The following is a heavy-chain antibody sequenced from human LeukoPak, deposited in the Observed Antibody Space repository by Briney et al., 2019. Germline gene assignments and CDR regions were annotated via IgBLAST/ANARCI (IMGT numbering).Heavy chain of an antibody. V-gene: IGHV3-23*01. CDR1: GFAFSVYT. J-gene: IGHJ5*01. D-gene: IGHD6-19*01. CDR2: IYANSGTT. Sequence: GVPLRLSSAAYGFAFSVYTITWLLQPPAKRLQSFSTIYANSGTTSYAGSVMGRFNISRDNSKNALYLHLNTLRADDTATYSCAKPISGGLAVTADWFHPWGQGTLVVVSS. CDR3: AKPISGGLAVTADWFHP.